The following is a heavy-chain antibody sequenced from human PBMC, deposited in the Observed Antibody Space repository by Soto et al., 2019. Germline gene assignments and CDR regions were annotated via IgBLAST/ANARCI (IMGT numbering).Heavy chain of an antibody. CDR1: GFTFSSYS. D-gene: IGHD6-19*01. Sequence: GGSLRLSCAASGFTFSSYSMNWVRQAPGKGLEWVSSISSSSSYIYYADSVKGRFTISRDNAKNSLYLQMNSLRAEDTAVYYCARDDSQWLVPFDPWGQGTLVTVPS. CDR3: ARDDSQWLVPFDP. J-gene: IGHJ5*02. V-gene: IGHV3-21*01. CDR2: ISSSSSYI.